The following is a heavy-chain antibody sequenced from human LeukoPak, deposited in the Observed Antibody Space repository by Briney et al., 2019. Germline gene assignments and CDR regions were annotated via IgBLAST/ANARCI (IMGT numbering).Heavy chain of an antibody. Sequence: GGSLRLSCAASEFTFDNYAMNWVRQAPGEGLEWVSTISGSGASTYYADSVKGRFTISRDNSKDTLVLQMNSLRAEDTAVYYCAKGIAMVRGVKDYYYGMDVWGQGTTVTVSS. CDR3: AKGIAMVRGVKDYYYGMDV. D-gene: IGHD3-10*01. CDR1: EFTFDNYA. CDR2: ISGSGAST. V-gene: IGHV3-23*01. J-gene: IGHJ6*02.